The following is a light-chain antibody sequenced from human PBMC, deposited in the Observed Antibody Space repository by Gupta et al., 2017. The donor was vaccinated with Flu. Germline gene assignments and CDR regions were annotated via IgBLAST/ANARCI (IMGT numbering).Light chain of an antibody. CDR3: QQSYNSPRS. CDR1: QSIRMY. V-gene: IGKV1-39*01. J-gene: IGKJ2*03. CDR2: AAS. Sequence: DIQMTQSPSSLSASIGDRVTITCRASQSIRMYLNWYQQKPGKAPNLLIYAASTLQSGVPSRFSGSGSGTDFTLTISNLQLEDFATYYCQQSYNSPRSFGQGTKLEIQ.